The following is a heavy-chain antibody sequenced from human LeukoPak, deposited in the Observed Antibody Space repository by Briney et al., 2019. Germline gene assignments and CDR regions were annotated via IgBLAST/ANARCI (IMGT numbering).Heavy chain of an antibody. CDR1: GFTFSNAW. J-gene: IGHJ4*02. D-gene: IGHD3-9*01. V-gene: IGHV3-15*07. CDR3: TTATGEYFDWLLGGDY. Sequence: SGGSLRLSCAGSGFTFSNAWMNWVRQAPGKGLEWVSRFKSKTDGGTTDYAAPVKGRFTISRDDSKNTLYLQMNSLKTEDTAVYYCTTATGEYFDWLLGGDYWGQGTLVTVSS. CDR2: FKSKTDGGTT.